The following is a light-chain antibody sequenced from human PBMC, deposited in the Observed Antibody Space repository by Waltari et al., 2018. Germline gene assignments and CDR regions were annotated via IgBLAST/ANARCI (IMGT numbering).Light chain of an antibody. CDR3: QHYNSFSRT. V-gene: IGKV1-5*03. J-gene: IGKJ1*01. CDR1: QTIFSW. Sequence: DFQMTQSLATLSASVDDKVTITCRASQTIFSWLAWYQQKPGKAPKLLIYKASHLESGVPSRFSGRGCGTEFTLTINSLQPDDFATYYCQHYNSFSRTFGQGTKVDIK. CDR2: KAS.